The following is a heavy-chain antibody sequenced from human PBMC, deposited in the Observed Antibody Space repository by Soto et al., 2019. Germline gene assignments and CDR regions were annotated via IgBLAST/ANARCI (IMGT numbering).Heavy chain of an antibody. D-gene: IGHD2-21*02. Sequence: QLQESGPGLVKPSQTLSLTCAVSGGSISSGDYYWNWIRQHPGKGLEWIGYTYHSGSTSYNPSLKSRITISVDKSKSQFSLKLTSVTAAATAVYYCARGVGTAWPHDSWGQGALVTVSS. V-gene: IGHV4-31*11. J-gene: IGHJ4*02. CDR2: TYHSGST. CDR1: GGSISSGDYY. CDR3: ARGVGTAWPHDS.